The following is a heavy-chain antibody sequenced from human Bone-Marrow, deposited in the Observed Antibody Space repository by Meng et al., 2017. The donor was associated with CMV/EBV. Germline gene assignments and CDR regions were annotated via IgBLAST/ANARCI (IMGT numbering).Heavy chain of an antibody. CDR2: IYYSGST. D-gene: IGHD6-19*01. J-gene: IGHJ4*02. CDR1: GGSVNSPNYY. V-gene: IGHV4-61*01. CDR3: AIEWAGSSFDY. Sequence: SETLSLTCSVSGGSVNSPNYYWSWIRQPPGKGLEWIGYIYYSGSTRYNPSLNSRLTISMDKSKNQFSLNLYSLPAADTALYYCAIEWAGSSFDYWGQGALVTVSS.